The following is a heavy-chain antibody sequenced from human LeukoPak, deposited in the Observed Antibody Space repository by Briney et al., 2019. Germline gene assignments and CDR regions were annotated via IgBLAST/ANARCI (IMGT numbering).Heavy chain of an antibody. Sequence: GGSLRLSCAASGFTFSSYSMNWVRQAPGKGLEWVSSISSSSSYIYYADSVKGRFTISRDNAKTSLYLQMISLRAEDTAVYYCARHLSGVTGYTYGRGIDYWGQGTLVSVSS. J-gene: IGHJ4*02. CDR3: ARHLSGVTGYTYGRGIDY. CDR1: GFTFSSYS. D-gene: IGHD5-18*01. CDR2: ISSSSSYI. V-gene: IGHV3-21*01.